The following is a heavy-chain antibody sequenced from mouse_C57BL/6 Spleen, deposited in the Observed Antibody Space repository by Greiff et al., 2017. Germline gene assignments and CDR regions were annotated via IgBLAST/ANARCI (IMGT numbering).Heavy chain of an antibody. Sequence: QVQLQQSGPGLVQPSQSLSITCTVSGFSFTSYGVHWVRQSPGKGLEWLGVIWSGGSTDNNAAFISKPSICKDNSTSQVFFRNNSLQSDNTAIYYFAISVLTGDYFDYWGQGTTHTVSS. D-gene: IGHD4-1*01. CDR2: IWSGGST. CDR3: AISVLTGDYFDY. J-gene: IGHJ2*01. CDR1: GFSFTSYG. V-gene: IGHV2-2*01.